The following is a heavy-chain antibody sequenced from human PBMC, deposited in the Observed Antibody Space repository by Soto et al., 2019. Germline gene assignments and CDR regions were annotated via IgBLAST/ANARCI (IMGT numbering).Heavy chain of an antibody. J-gene: IGHJ4*02. Sequence: GGSLRLSCAASGFTFSSYGMHWVRQAPGKGLEWVAVISYDGSNKYYADSVKGRFTISRDNSKNTLYLQMNSLRAEDTAVYYCAKDPTGIAVAIDYWGQGTLVTVSS. V-gene: IGHV3-30*18. CDR2: ISYDGSNK. CDR3: AKDPTGIAVAIDY. D-gene: IGHD6-19*01. CDR1: GFTFSSYG.